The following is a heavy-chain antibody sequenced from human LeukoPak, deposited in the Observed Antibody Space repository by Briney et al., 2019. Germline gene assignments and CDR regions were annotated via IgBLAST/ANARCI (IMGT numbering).Heavy chain of an antibody. V-gene: IGHV1-69*13. CDR1: GGTFSSYA. D-gene: IGHD2-2*01. Sequence: SVKVSCKASGGTFSSYAISWVRQAPGQGLEWMGGIIPIFGTANYAQKFQGRVTITADESTSTAYMELSSLRSEDTAVYYCARHLGYCSSTSCSAGGFDYWGQGTLVTVSS. CDR3: ARHLGYCSSTSCSAGGFDY. J-gene: IGHJ4*02. CDR2: IIPIFGTA.